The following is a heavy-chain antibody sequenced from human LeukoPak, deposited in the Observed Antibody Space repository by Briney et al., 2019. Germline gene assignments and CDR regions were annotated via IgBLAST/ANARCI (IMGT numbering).Heavy chain of an antibody. CDR3: ARDRGVGPLSS. CDR2: ISSSSSYI. V-gene: IGHV3-21*01. J-gene: IGHJ4*02. CDR1: GSTLSSYS. Sequence: GGSLRLSCAASGSTLSSYSMNWVRQAPGKGLEWVSSISSSSSYIYYADSVKGRFTISRDNAKNSLYLQMNSLRAEDTAVYYCARDRGVGPLSSWGQGTLVTVSS. D-gene: IGHD3-10*01.